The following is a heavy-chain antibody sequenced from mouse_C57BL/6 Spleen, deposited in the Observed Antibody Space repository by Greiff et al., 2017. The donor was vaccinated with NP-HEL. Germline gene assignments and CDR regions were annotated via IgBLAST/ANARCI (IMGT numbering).Heavy chain of an antibody. V-gene: IGHV1-64*01. Sequence: VQLQQPGAELVKPGASVKLSCKAPGYTFTSYWMHWVKQRPGQGLEWIGMIHPNSGSTNYNEKFKSKATLTVDKSSSTAYMQLSSLTSEDSAVYYCAREGGLRYAMDYWGQGTSVTVSS. D-gene: IGHD2-2*01. CDR2: IHPNSGST. J-gene: IGHJ4*01. CDR3: AREGGLRYAMDY. CDR1: GYTFTSYW.